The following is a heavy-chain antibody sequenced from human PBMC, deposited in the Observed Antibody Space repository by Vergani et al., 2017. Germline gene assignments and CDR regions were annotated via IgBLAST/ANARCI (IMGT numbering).Heavy chain of an antibody. D-gene: IGHD3-3*01. Sequence: EVQLLESGGGLVQPGGSLRLSCAASGFTFSSYAMSWVRQAPGKGLEWVSAISGSGGSTYYADSVKGRFTIARDNSKNTLYLQMNSLRAEDTAVYYCAKDLGDFWSATKWNYYYGMDVWGQGTTVTVSS. CDR2: ISGSGGST. CDR3: AKDLGDFWSATKWNYYYGMDV. CDR1: GFTFSSYA. V-gene: IGHV3-23*01. J-gene: IGHJ6*02.